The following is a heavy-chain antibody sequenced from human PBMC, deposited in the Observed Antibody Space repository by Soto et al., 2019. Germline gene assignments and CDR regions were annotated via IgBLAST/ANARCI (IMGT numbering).Heavy chain of an antibody. CDR2: ISAYNGNT. CDR1: GYTFTSYG. V-gene: IGHV1-18*01. J-gene: IGHJ6*04. Sequence: ASVKVSCKASGYTFTSYGISWVRQAPGQGLEWMGWISAYNGNTNYAQKLQGRVTMTTDTSTSTAYMELRSLRSDDTAVYYCARAEPFRATVTTPEDVWGKGTTVTVSS. CDR3: ARAEPFRATVTTPEDV. D-gene: IGHD4-17*01.